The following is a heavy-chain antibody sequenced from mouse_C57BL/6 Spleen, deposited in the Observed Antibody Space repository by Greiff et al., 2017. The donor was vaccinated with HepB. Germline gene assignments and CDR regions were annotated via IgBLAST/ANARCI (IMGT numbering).Heavy chain of an antibody. J-gene: IGHJ4*01. CDR1: GYTFTSYW. CDR3: ARTGSSPYAMDY. D-gene: IGHD1-1*01. Sequence: VQLQQPGAELVKPGASVKMSCKASGYTFTSYWITWVKQRPGQGLEWIGDIYPGSGSTNYNEKFKSKAPLTVDTSSSTAYMQLSSLTSEDSAVYYCARTGSSPYAMDYWGQGTSVTVSS. V-gene: IGHV1-55*01. CDR2: IYPGSGST.